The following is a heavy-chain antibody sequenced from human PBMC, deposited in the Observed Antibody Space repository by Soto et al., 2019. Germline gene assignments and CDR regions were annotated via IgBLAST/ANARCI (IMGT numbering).Heavy chain of an antibody. J-gene: IGHJ4*02. CDR1: GYTFTSYY. Sequence: ASVKVSCKASGYTFTSYYMTWVRQPPGQGLEYVSSVTQSGDHTFYADSVRGRFTISRDNSKSRLFLQMISLTVDDTAIYYCAEGVVDRGVDSWGQGTVVTVSS. D-gene: IGHD3-10*01. V-gene: IGHV3-23*01. CDR3: AEGVVDRGVDS. CDR2: VTQSGDHT.